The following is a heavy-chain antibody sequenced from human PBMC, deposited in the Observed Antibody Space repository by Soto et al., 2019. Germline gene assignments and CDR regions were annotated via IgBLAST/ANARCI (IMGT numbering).Heavy chain of an antibody. CDR2: VGSHDGGT. V-gene: IGHV3-23*01. CDR3: AKLGYGDYERRFDY. CDR1: GFTFTSYA. Sequence: EVQLLESGGGLVQPGGSLRLSCAVSGFTFTSYAMTWVRQAPGKGPEWVSSVGSHDGGTFYADPVKGRFTVSRDVSKNTLYLQMNSLRTEDTAVYYCAKLGYGDYERRFDYWGQGILVTVS. D-gene: IGHD4-17*01. J-gene: IGHJ4*02.